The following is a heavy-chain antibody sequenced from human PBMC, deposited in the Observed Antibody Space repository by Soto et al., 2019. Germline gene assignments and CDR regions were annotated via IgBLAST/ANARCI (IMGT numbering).Heavy chain of an antibody. Sequence: GGSLRLSCTGSGFDFSDFAMNWVRQAPGKGLEWVGFIRSKAYGEVPEYAASVKDRFAISRDDSESIAYLQSNSLKTEDTAVYHCTRSRKIIPNHYLDYWVQGA. CDR1: GFDFSDFA. V-gene: IGHV3-49*04. CDR2: IRSKAYGEVP. J-gene: IGHJ4*02. D-gene: IGHD3-3*01. CDR3: TRSRKIIPNHYLDY.